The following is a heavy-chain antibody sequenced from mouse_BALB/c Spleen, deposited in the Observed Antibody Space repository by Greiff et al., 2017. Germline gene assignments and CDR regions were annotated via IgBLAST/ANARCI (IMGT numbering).Heavy chain of an antibody. D-gene: IGHD2-14*01. V-gene: IGHV3-2*02. CDR3: ANDYRYDVGAMDY. CDR1: GYSITSDYA. Sequence: VQLKESGPGLVKPSQSLSLTCTVTGYSITSDYAWHWIRQFPGNKLEWMGYISYSGSTSYNPSLKSRISITRDTSKNQFFLQLNSVTTEDTATYYCANDYRYDVGAMDYWGQGTSVTVSA. CDR2: ISYSGST. J-gene: IGHJ4*01.